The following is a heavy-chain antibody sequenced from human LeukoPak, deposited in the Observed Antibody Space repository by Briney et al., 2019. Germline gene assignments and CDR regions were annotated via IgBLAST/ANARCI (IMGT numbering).Heavy chain of an antibody. J-gene: IGHJ2*01. CDR1: GGSISSYY. Sequence: PSETLSLTCTVSGGSISSYYGSWIRHPPGKGREWIGYIYYSGITNYNPSLKSRVTISVDTSKNQFSLKLSSVTAADTAVYYCARQGGGFWYFDLWGRGTLVTVSS. D-gene: IGHD6-25*01. CDR2: IYYSGIT. V-gene: IGHV4-59*08. CDR3: ARQGGGFWYFDL.